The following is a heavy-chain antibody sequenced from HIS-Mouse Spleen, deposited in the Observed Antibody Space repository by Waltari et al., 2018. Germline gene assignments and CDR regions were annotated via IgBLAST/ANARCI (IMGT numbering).Heavy chain of an antibody. CDR2: IYSGGST. V-gene: IGHV3-53*01. D-gene: IGHD6-13*01. J-gene: IGHJ2*01. CDR3: ARGGLAAAGWYFDL. Sequence: EVQLVESGGGLIQPGGSLRLLCAAAGFTVSRNYMTVVRAAPGRGLEWVSVIYSGGSTYYADSVKGRFTISRDNSKNTLYLQMNSLRAEDTAVYYCARGGLAAAGWYFDLWGRGTLVTVSS. CDR1: GFTVSRNY.